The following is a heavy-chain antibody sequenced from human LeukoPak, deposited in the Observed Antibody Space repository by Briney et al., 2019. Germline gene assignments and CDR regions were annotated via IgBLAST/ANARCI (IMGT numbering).Heavy chain of an antibody. Sequence: SETLSLTCTVSGGSISTSSYYWGWIRQPPGKGLEWIGSIYYSGSTYYNPSLKSRVTISVDTSKNQFSLKLSSVTAADTAVYYCARHLSSGCPGDYWGQGTLVILSS. J-gene: IGHJ4*02. V-gene: IGHV4-39*01. CDR3: ARHLSSGCPGDY. D-gene: IGHD6-19*01. CDR2: IYYSGST. CDR1: GGSISTSSYY.